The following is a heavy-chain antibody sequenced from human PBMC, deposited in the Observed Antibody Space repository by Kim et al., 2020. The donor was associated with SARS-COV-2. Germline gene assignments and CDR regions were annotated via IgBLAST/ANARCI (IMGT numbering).Heavy chain of an antibody. CDR2: ISAGGGST. CDR1: GFSFSDSA. CDR3: AKDLGVGSAYWYFFGLDV. J-gene: IGHJ6*02. D-gene: IGHD1-26*01. Sequence: GGSLRLSCAASGFSFSDSAVHWVRQAPGKGLEWVSAISAGGGSTYYADSVQGRFTISRDKSNNMVFLQMDRLEVDDTAVYFCAKDLGVGSAYWYFFGLDVWGHGTTVTVSS. V-gene: IGHV3-23*01.